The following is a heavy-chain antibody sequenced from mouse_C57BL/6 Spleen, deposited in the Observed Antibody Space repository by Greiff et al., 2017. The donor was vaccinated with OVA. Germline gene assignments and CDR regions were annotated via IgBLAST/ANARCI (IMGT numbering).Heavy chain of an antibody. V-gene: IGHV1-26*01. D-gene: IGHD2-1*01. J-gene: IGHJ4*01. CDR1: GYTFTDYY. CDR2: INPNNGGT. CDR3: ARDLYCGNLYYAMDY. Sequence: EVQLQQSGPELVKPGASVKISCKASGYTFTDYYMNWVKQSHGKSLEWIGDINPNNGGTSYNQKFKGKATLTVDKSSSTAYMELRSLTSEDSAVYYCARDLYCGNLYYAMDYWGQGTSVTVSS.